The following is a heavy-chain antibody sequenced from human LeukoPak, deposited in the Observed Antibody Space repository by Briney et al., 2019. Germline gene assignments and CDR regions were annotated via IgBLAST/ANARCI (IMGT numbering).Heavy chain of an antibody. V-gene: IGHV4-39*07. Sequence: SETLSLTCTVSGGSISSSSYYWGWIRQPPGKGLEWIGSIYYSGSTYYNPSLKSRVTISVDTSKNQFSLKLSSVTAADTAVYYCARRGAQKMPPGRYNIVVVVAATQSGAFDIWGQGTMVTVSS. J-gene: IGHJ3*02. CDR2: IYYSGST. D-gene: IGHD2-15*01. CDR1: GGSISSSSYY. CDR3: ARRGAQKMPPGRYNIVVVVAATQSGAFDI.